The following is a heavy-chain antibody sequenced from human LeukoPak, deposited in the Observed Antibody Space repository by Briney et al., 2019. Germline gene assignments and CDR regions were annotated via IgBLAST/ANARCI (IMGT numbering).Heavy chain of an antibody. CDR1: GGSISYYY. D-gene: IGHD1/OR15-1a*01. CDR2: IYYNGIT. J-gene: IGHJ4*02. CDR3: ASQLGGTTFH. Sequence: SETLSLTCTVSGGSISYYYWSWIRQPPGKGLEWIGYIYYNGITNYNPSLKSRVSISLDTSKNQFSLRLNSVTAAETAVYYCASQLGGTTFHWGQGTLVTVSS. V-gene: IGHV4-59*01.